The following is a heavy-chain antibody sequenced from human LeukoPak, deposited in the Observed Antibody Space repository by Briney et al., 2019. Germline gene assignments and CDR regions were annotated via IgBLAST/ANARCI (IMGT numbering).Heavy chain of an antibody. J-gene: IGHJ4*02. CDR2: IRYDGSNK. Sequence: GGSLTLSCAASGFTFSSYGMHWVRQAPGKGLEWVAFIRYDGSNKYYADSVKGGFTISRDNSKHTLYLQMNGLRAENTAVFYCARGTGAGLGSAWGQGALVTVSS. CDR1: GFTFSSYG. V-gene: IGHV3-30*02. D-gene: IGHD6-19*01. CDR3: ARGTGAGLGSA.